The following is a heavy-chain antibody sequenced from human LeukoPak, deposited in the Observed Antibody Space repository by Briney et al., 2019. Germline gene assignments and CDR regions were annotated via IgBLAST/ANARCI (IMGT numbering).Heavy chain of an antibody. J-gene: IGHJ4*02. CDR1: GVSISSYY. D-gene: IGHD6-6*01. CDR3: ARISFTRGELVPDY. CDR2: IYYSGST. V-gene: IGHV4-59*01. Sequence: SETLSLTCTVSGVSISSYYWSWIRQPPGKGLEWIGYIYYSGSTNYNPSLKSRVTISVDTSKNQFSLKLSSVTAADTAVYYCARISFTRGELVPDYWGQGTLVTVSS.